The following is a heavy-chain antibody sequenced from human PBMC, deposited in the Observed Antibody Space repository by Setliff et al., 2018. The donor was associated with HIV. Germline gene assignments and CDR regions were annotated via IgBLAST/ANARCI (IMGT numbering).Heavy chain of an antibody. CDR3: ARGSRRELQNYYYYKDV. CDR2: IIPILGTA. CDR1: GDTFTSYG. V-gene: IGHV1-69*13. D-gene: IGHD1-26*01. Sequence: AVKVSCKAAGDTFTSYGISWGRQAPGQGLEWRGGIIPILGTAIYAQKFQGRVTITADESTSTAYMELSSLRSEDTAVYYCARGSRRELQNYYYYKDVWGKGTTVTVSS. J-gene: IGHJ6*03.